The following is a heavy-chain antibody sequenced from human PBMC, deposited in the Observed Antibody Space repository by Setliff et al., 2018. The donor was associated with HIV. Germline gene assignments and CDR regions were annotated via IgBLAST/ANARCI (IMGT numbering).Heavy chain of an antibody. V-gene: IGHV4-61*09. J-gene: IGHJ4*02. D-gene: IGHD6-19*01. CDR3: ARARAAGFGINGFDS. CDR2: VFSAGHS. Sequence: SETLSLTCSVSGDSIRSARHSWTWIRQPVGKPPEWIGHVFSAGHSNYNPSLRGRVAMSLDQYKNQFSLSLDSVTAADTAVYSCARARAAGFGINGFDSWSQGTQVTVSS. CDR1: GDSIRSARHS.